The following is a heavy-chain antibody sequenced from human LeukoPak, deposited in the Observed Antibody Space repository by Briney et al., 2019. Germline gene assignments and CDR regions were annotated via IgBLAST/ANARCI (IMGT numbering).Heavy chain of an antibody. J-gene: IGHJ4*02. V-gene: IGHV1-8*01. Sequence: ASVRVSCKASGYTFTSYDINWVRQATGQGLEWMGWMNPNSGNTGYAQKFQGRVTMTRNTSIGTAYMELSSLRSEDTAVYYCARVHSTNYDFWSGYSYYFDYWGQGTLVTVSS. CDR3: ARVHSTNYDFWSGYSYYFDY. D-gene: IGHD3-3*01. CDR2: MNPNSGNT. CDR1: GYTFTSYD.